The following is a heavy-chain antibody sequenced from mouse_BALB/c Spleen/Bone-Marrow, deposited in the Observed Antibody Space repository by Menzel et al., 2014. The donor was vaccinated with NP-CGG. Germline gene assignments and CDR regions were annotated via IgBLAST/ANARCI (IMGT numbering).Heavy chain of an antibody. CDR2: ISSGSSTI. J-gene: IGHJ2*01. CDR3: TRGGNWDDFDY. CDR1: GFTFSSFG. V-gene: IGHV5-17*02. D-gene: IGHD4-1*01. Sequence: VQLKESGGGLVQPGGSRKLSCAASGFTFSSFGMHWVRQTPEKGLEWVAYISSGSSTIYYADTVKGRFTISRDSPKNTLFLQVTSLRSEDTAMYYCTRGGNWDDFDYWGQGTTLTVSS.